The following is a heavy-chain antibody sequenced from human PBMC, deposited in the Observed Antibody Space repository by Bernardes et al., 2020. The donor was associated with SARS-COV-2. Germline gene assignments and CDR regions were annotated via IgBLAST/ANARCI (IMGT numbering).Heavy chain of an antibody. V-gene: IGHV4-38-2*02. CDR3: AREAGDSSSSLDP. CDR2: ISHTGST. J-gene: IGHJ5*02. CDR1: AYSISSGYY. D-gene: IGHD6-6*01. Sequence: SETLSLTCAISAYSISSGYYWGWIRQPPGKGLEWIGSISHTGSTYCNPSLKSRVTISVDTSKNHLSLTVSSVTAADTAVYYCAREAGDSSSSLDPWGQGALVTVSS.